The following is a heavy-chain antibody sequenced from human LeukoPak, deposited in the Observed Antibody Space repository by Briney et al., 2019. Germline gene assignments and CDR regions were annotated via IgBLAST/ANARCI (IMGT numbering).Heavy chain of an antibody. CDR3: AADRGLETAFDSSTPDAYYYYMDV. D-gene: IGHD5-18*01. CDR2: IVVGSGNT. V-gene: IGHV1-58*02. J-gene: IGHJ6*03. Sequence: NPGGSLRLSCAASGFTFSSSAMQWVRQARGQRLEWIGWIVVGSGNTNYAQKFQERVTITRDMSTSTAYMELSSLRSEDTAVYYCAADRGLETAFDSSTPDAYYYYMDVWGKGTTVTVSS. CDR1: GFTFSSSA.